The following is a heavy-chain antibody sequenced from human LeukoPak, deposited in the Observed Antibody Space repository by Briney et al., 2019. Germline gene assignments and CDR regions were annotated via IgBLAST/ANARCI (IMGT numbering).Heavy chain of an antibody. D-gene: IGHD6-13*01. V-gene: IGHV5-51*01. CDR3: AAAPVAATDQLDY. CDR1: GFRFTSYW. J-gene: IGHJ4*02. Sequence: GASLQISCKGSGFRFTSYWIGWVRQLPGKGLEWMGVIYPIDSDTKYSPSFQGRFTISADNSISTAYLQWSSLEASDTAIYFCAAAPVAATDQLDYWGRGTLVTVSS. CDR2: IYPIDSDT.